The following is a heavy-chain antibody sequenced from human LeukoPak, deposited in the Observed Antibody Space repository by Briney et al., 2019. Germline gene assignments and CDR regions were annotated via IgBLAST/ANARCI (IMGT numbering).Heavy chain of an antibody. CDR2: IYYSGST. J-gene: IGHJ4*02. Sequence: LETPSLTCTVSGGSISSYYWSWIRQPPGKGLERIGYIYYSGSTNYNPSLKSRVTISVDTSKNQFSLKLSSVTAADTAVYYCARGGDCSGGSCYFFDYWAREPWSPSPQ. D-gene: IGHD2-15*01. V-gene: IGHV4-59*01. CDR1: GGSISSYY. CDR3: ARGGDCSGGSCYFFDY.